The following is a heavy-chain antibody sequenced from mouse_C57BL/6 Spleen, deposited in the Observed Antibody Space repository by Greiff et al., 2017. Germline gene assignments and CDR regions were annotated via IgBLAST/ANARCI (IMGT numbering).Heavy chain of an antibody. CDR2: IWSGGRT. Sequence: QVQLKESGPGLVQPSQSLSITCTVSGFSLTSYGVHWVRQSPGQGLEWLGVIWSGGRTDYNAAFISRLSISKDNSKRQVFFKMNRLQADDTARYYCARKDYGYDCAMDYWGQGTSVTVSS. CDR1: GFSLTSYG. J-gene: IGHJ4*01. D-gene: IGHD2-2*01. CDR3: ARKDYGYDCAMDY. V-gene: IGHV2-2*01.